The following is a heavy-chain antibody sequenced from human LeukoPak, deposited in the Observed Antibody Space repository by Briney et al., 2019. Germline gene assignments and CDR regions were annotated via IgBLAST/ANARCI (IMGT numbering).Heavy chain of an antibody. J-gene: IGHJ4*02. CDR3: AGGYSRTYFDY. D-gene: IGHD5-18*01. V-gene: IGHV4-59*08. CDR1: GXSISSYY. Sequence: SETLSLTCTVSGXSISSYYWSWIRQPPGKGLEWIGYIYYSGSTNYNPSLKSRVTISIDTSKNQFSLKLSSVTAADTAVYYCAGGYSRTYFDYWGQGTLVTVSS. CDR2: IYYSGST.